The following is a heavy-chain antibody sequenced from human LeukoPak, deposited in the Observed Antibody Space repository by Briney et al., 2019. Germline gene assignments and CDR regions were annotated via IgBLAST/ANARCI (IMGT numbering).Heavy chain of an antibody. D-gene: IGHD6-6*01. CDR3: ARGKGYTTSSRHRGIDN. CDR2: IKDSGSA. J-gene: IGHJ4*02. V-gene: IGHV4-34*01. Sequence: SETLSLTCAVYGGSFSGYYWSWIRQPPGKGLEWIGEIKDSGSANYNPSLKSRVFISVDASKNQFSLKLRSVTAADTAVYYCARGKGYTTSSRHRGIDNWGQGTLVTVSS. CDR1: GGSFSGYY.